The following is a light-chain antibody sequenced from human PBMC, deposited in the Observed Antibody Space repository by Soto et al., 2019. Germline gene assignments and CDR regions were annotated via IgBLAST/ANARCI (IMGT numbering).Light chain of an antibody. V-gene: IGKV1-8*01. CDR3: QQYYGFPRT. CDR1: QAISTY. CDR2: AAS. J-gene: IGKJ1*01. Sequence: AIRMTQSPSSFSASAGDRVAITCRASQAISTYLAWYQQRPGKAPKLLMYAASTLQGGVPSRFCGSGSGTEFTLTISGLQSEDIATYYCQQYYGFPRTFGQGTKVEIK.